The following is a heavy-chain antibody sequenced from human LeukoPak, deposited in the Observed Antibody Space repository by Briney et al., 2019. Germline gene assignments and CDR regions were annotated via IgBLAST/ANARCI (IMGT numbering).Heavy chain of an antibody. CDR2: INHSGST. V-gene: IGHV4-34*01. CDR1: GGSFSGYY. D-gene: IGHD3-22*01. CDR3: ARRPTWAWYYYDSSGLPGPLDI. J-gene: IGHJ3*02. Sequence: SETLSLTCAVYGGSFSGYYWSWIRQPPGKGLEWIGEINHSGSTNYNPSLKSRVTISVDTSKNQFSLKLSSVTAADTAVYYCARRPTWAWYYYDSSGLPGPLDIWGQGTMVTVSS.